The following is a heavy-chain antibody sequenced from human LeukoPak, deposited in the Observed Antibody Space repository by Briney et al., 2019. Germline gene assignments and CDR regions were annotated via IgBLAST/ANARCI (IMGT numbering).Heavy chain of an antibody. Sequence: ASVKVSCKASGYTFTSYGISWVRPAPGQGLEWMGWISAYNGNTNYAQKLQGRVTMTTDTSTSTAYMELRSLRSDDTAVYYCARDECSSTSCYTGEFDYWGQGALVTVSS. V-gene: IGHV1-18*01. CDR3: ARDECSSTSCYTGEFDY. CDR1: GYTFTSYG. CDR2: ISAYNGNT. D-gene: IGHD2-2*02. J-gene: IGHJ4*02.